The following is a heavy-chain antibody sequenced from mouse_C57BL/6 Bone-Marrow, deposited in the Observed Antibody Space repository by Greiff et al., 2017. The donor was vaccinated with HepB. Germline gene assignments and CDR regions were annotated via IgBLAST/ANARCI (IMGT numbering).Heavy chain of an antibody. CDR1: GFTFSSYA. D-gene: IGHD1-1*01. CDR3: TRDQGYYGRSWYFDV. CDR2: ISSGGDYI. Sequence: EVKLEESGEGLVKPGGSLKLSCAASGFTFSSYAMSWVRQTPEKRLEWVAYISSGGDYIYYADTVKGRFTISRDNARNTLYLQMSSLKSEDTAMYYCTRDQGYYGRSWYFDVWGTGTTVTVSS. V-gene: IGHV5-9-1*02. J-gene: IGHJ1*03.